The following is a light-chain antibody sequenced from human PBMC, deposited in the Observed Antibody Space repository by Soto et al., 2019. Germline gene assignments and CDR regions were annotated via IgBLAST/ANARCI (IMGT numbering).Light chain of an antibody. Sequence: PGERATLSCRASQSVSSSSLAWYQQKPGQAPRLLIYGASSRATGIPDRFSGSGSGTDFTLTISRLEPEDFSVYYCQQYGSSPLYTFCQGTKLEIK. CDR1: QSVSSSS. CDR3: QQYGSSPLYT. CDR2: GAS. V-gene: IGKV3-20*01. J-gene: IGKJ2*01.